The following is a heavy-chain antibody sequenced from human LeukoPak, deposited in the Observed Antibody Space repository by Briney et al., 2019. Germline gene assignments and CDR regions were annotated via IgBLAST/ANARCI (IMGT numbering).Heavy chain of an antibody. CDR2: ISYDGSNK. V-gene: IGHV3-30*18. CDR1: GFTFSSYG. CDR3: AKDTFYYDSSGVDY. Sequence: QPGRSLRLPCAASGFTFSSYGIHWVRQAPGKGLEWVAVISYDGSNKYYADSVKGRFTISRDNSKNTLYLQMNSLRAEDTAVYYCAKDTFYYDSSGVDYWGQGTLVTVSS. J-gene: IGHJ4*02. D-gene: IGHD3-22*01.